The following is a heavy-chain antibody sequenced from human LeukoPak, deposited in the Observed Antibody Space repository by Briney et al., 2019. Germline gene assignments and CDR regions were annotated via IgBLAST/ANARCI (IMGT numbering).Heavy chain of an antibody. CDR3: VKEIDTLGTNAFDI. D-gene: IGHD2-15*01. J-gene: IGHJ3*02. V-gene: IGHV3-43*02. CDR1: GFTFYDYP. Sequence: GVSLRLSCAASGFTFYDYPMHCVRQAAGKGLEWVSLISGDGVKTHYADSVRGRFTISRDNSKDSLYLQMNSLRTEDTAMYYCVKEIDTLGTNAFDIGGRGTMVTASS. CDR2: ISGDGVKT.